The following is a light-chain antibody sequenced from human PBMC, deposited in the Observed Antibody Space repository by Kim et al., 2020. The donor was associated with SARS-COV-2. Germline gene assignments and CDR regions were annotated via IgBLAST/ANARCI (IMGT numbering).Light chain of an antibody. J-gene: IGLJ3*02. CDR2: YDS. Sequence: ASGKTARITCGGNDIGSKSVPWYQQKPAQAPVLVIYYDSDRPSGSPERFSGSNTGNTAALTISRVEAGDEADYYCQVWDSSSDHRVFGGGTKLTVL. V-gene: IGLV3-21*04. CDR3: QVWDSSSDHRV. CDR1: DIGSKS.